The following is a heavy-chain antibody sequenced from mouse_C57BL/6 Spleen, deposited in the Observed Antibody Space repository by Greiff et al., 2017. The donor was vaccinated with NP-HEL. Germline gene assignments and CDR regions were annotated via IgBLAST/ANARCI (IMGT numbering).Heavy chain of an antibody. CDR3: ARRWGDYDWFAY. V-gene: IGHV5-6*01. Sequence: EVQGVESGGDLVKPGGSLKLSCAASGFTFSSYGMSWVRQTPDKRLEWVATISSGGSYTYYPDSVKGRFTISRDNAKNTLYLQMSSLKSEDTAMYYCARRWGDYDWFAYWGQGTLVTVSA. J-gene: IGHJ3*01. CDR2: ISSGGSYT. D-gene: IGHD2-4*01. CDR1: GFTFSSYG.